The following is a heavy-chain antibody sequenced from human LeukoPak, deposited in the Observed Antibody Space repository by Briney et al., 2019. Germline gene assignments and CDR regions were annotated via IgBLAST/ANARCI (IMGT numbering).Heavy chain of an antibody. CDR1: GGSISSSNW. CDR2: IYHSGST. J-gene: IGHJ4*02. CDR3: ARDQRITMIVVGRPFGY. Sequence: ASETLSLTCAVSGGSISSSNWWSWVRQPPGKGLEWIGEIYHSGSTNYNPSLKSRVTISVDKSKNQFSLKLSSVTAADTAVYYCARDQRITMIVVGRPFGYWGQGTLVTVSS. V-gene: IGHV4-4*02. D-gene: IGHD3-22*01.